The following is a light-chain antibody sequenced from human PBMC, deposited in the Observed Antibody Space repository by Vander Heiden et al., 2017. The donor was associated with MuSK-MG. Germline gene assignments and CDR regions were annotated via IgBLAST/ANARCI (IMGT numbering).Light chain of an antibody. V-gene: IGKV4-1*01. CDR2: WAS. J-gene: IGKJ3*01. Sequence: DIVMTQSPDSLAGSQGEGATINCKSSQSVLYSSNNKNYLAWYQQKPGQPPKLLIYWASTRESGVPDRFSGSGSGTDFTLTISSLQAEDVAVYYCQQYYSTPPTFGPGTKVDI. CDR3: QQYYSTPPT. CDR1: QSVLYSSNNKNY.